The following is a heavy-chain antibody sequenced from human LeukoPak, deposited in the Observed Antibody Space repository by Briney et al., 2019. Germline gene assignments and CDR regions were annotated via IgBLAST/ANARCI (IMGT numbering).Heavy chain of an antibody. CDR3: AREGQDSYGSGGGYYYYGMDV. J-gene: IGHJ6*02. CDR1: DYTFTRYG. CDR2: ISAYNGDT. Sequence: ASVKVSCKASDYTFTRYGISWVRQAPGHGLEWMGWISAYNGDTDYAQNLQGRVTMTIDTFTTTAYMELRNLRSDDTAVYYCAREGQDSYGSGGGYYYYGMDVWGQGTTVTVSS. V-gene: IGHV1-18*01. D-gene: IGHD3-10*01.